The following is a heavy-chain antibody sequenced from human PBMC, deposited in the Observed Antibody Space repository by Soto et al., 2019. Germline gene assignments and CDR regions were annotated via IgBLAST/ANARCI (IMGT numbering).Heavy chain of an antibody. V-gene: IGHV4-39*01. J-gene: IGHJ6*02. Sequence: SETLSLTCTVSGGSISSSSYYWGWIRQPPGKGLEWIGSIYYSGSTYYNPSLKSRVTISVDTSKNQFSLKLSSVTAADTAVYYCARQFYDSSGYYYRRIYYYYGMDVWGQGSSVIVSS. D-gene: IGHD3-22*01. CDR3: ARQFYDSSGYYYRRIYYYYGMDV. CDR1: GGSISSSSYY. CDR2: IYYSGST.